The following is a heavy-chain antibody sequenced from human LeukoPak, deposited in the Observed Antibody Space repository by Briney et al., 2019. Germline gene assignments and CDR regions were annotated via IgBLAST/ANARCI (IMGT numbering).Heavy chain of an antibody. CDR3: ARGDPLINAFDI. J-gene: IGHJ3*02. V-gene: IGHV4-34*01. CDR1: GGSFSGYF. Sequence: SETLSLTCAVYGGSFSGYFWNWVRQPPGKGLEWTGEINHSGSFNYNPSLKSRVTLSIDTSKNQFSLKLSFVTAADTAVYYCARGDPLINAFDIWGQGTMVTVSS. CDR2: INHSGSF.